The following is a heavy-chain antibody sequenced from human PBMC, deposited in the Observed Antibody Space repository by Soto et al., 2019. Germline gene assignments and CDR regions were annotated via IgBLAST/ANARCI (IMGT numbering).Heavy chain of an antibody. V-gene: IGHV3-74*01. J-gene: IGHJ4*02. CDR3: ARGRSHALDY. CDR1: GFTLSSYW. Sequence: EVQLVESGGGLVQPGGSLRLSCAASGFTLSSYWMHWVRQTPGKGLVWVSYIYSDGSGTSYADSVKGRFTISRDNGKNTLYLHVNSLRVDDTAVYYCARGRSHALDYWGQGTLVTVSS. D-gene: IGHD6-13*01. CDR2: IYSDGSGT.